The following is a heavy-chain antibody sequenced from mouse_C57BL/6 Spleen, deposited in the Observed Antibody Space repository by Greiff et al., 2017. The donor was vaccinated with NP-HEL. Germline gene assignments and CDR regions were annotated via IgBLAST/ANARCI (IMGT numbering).Heavy chain of an antibody. CDR3: AREVDSSGDYFDY. Sequence: EVKLVESGGGLVKPGGSLKLSCAASGFTFSSYAMSWVRQTPEKRLEWVATISDGGSYTYYPDNVKGRFTISRDNAKNNLYLQMSHLKSEDTAMYYCAREVDSSGDYFDYWGQGTTLTVSS. CDR1: GFTFSSYA. CDR2: ISDGGSYT. J-gene: IGHJ2*01. D-gene: IGHD3-2*02. V-gene: IGHV5-4*01.